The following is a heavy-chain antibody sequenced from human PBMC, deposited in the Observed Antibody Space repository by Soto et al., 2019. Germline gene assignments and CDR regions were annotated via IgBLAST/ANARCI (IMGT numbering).Heavy chain of an antibody. D-gene: IGHD6-6*01. CDR3: ALYSSSSGFDY. V-gene: IGHV3-30-3*01. J-gene: IGHJ4*02. Sequence: GESLKISCAASGFTFSSYAMHWVRQAPGKGLEWVAVVSYDGSNKYYADSVKGRFTISRDNSKNTLYLQMNSLRAEDTAVYYCALYSSSSGFDYWGQGTLVTVSS. CDR1: GFTFSSYA. CDR2: VSYDGSNK.